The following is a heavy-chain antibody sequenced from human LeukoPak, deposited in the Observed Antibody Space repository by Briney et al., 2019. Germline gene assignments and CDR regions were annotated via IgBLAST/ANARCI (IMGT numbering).Heavy chain of an antibody. CDR1: GFTFSSYA. J-gene: IGHJ4*02. D-gene: IGHD6-13*01. CDR3: AKALAAAGPFDY. Sequence: GGSLRLSCAASGFTFSSYAMSWLRQAPGKGLEWVSAISGSGGSTYYAYSVKGRFTIPRDNSKNTLYLQMNSLRAEDTAVYYCAKALAAAGPFDYWGQGTLVTVSS. CDR2: ISGSGGST. V-gene: IGHV3-23*01.